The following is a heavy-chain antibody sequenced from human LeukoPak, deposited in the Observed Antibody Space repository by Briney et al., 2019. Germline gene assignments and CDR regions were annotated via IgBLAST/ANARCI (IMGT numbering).Heavy chain of an antibody. D-gene: IGHD3-10*01. J-gene: IGHJ4*02. Sequence: GRSLRLSCAASGFTFSSYGMHRVRQAPGKGLEWVAVIWYDGSNKYYADSVKGRFTISRDNSKNTLYLQMNSLRAEDTAVYYCARDFGSGRYYNPIDYWGQGTLVTVSS. CDR3: ARDFGSGRYYNPIDY. CDR1: GFTFSSYG. V-gene: IGHV3-33*01. CDR2: IWYDGSNK.